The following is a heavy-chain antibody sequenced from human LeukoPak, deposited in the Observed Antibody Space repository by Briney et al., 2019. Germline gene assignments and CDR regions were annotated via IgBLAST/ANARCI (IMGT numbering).Heavy chain of an antibody. J-gene: IGHJ4*02. CDR1: GYTFTSYY. D-gene: IGHD5-12*01. CDR2: INPSGGST. Sequence: GASVKVSCKASGYTFTSYYMHWVRQAPGQGLEWMGIINPSGGSTSYAQKFQGRVTMTRDTSTSTVYMELSSLRSEDTAVYYCARDGGGYSGYEESGFDYWGQGTLVTASS. CDR3: ARDGGGYSGYEESGFDY. V-gene: IGHV1-46*01.